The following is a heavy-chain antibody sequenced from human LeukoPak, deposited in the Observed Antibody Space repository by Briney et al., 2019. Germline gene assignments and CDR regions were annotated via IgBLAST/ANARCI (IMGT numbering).Heavy chain of an antibody. Sequence: GGSLRLSCAASGFTFSSNGMSWVRQAPGRGLEWVSVISGSGGSPDYTDSVKGRFTISRVNSKNTLYLQMNSLRAEDTAVYYCAKGGKTIMCPTSCYGYWGQGTLVTVSS. J-gene: IGHJ4*02. CDR3: AKGGKTIMCPTSCYGY. CDR2: ISGSGGSP. D-gene: IGHD2-2*01. V-gene: IGHV3-23*01. CDR1: GFTFSSNG.